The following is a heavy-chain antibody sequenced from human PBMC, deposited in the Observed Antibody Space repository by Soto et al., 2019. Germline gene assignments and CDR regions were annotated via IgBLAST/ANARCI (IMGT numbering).Heavy chain of an antibody. D-gene: IGHD3-3*01. V-gene: IGHV3-53*01. Sequence: EVQLVESGGGLVQPGGSLRLSCAASGFTVTSNYMTWVRQAPGKGLEWVSLIYSGGNRYYAESVRGRFIISRDISTNTLYLQMDSLRVDDTAVYFCARNPFGVLGDNVVLWGQGTLVTVTP. J-gene: IGHJ4*02. CDR3: ARNPFGVLGDNVVL. CDR1: GFTVTSNY. CDR2: IYSGGNR.